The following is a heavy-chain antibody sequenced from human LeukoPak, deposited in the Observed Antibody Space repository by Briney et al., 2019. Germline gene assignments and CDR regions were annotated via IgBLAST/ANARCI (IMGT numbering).Heavy chain of an antibody. CDR3: AKGSLISFDS. D-gene: IGHD2-15*01. CDR1: GFTFSTSA. V-gene: IGHV3-23*01. J-gene: IGHJ3*02. CDR2: IIGGGDFI. Sequence: PGGSLRLSCAASGFTFSTSAMSWVRQAPGKGLEWVSAIIGGGDFIYYADSVKGRFTISRDNSKSTLYLQMNSLRAEDTALYYCAKGSLISFDSWGQGTMVTVSS.